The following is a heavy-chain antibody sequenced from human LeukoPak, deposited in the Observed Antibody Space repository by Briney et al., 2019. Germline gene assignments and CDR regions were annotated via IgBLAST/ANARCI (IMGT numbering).Heavy chain of an antibody. V-gene: IGHV3-23*01. CDR2: ISGSGGST. Sequence: GGSLRLSCAASGFTFSSYAMSWVRQAPGKGLEWVSAISGSGGSTYYADSVKGRFTISRDNSRNTLYLQMNSLRAEDTAVYYCAKALALGYCSSTSCYTYYYGMDVWGQGTTVTVSS. J-gene: IGHJ6*02. CDR1: GFTFSSYA. D-gene: IGHD2-2*02. CDR3: AKALALGYCSSTSCYTYYYGMDV.